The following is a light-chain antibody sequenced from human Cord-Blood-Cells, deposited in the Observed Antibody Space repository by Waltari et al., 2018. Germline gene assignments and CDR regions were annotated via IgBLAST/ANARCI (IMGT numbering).Light chain of an antibody. V-gene: IGKV3-15*01. CDR1: QSVSSN. J-gene: IGKJ5*01. Sequence: EIVMTQSPATLSVSPGERATLSCRASQSVSSNLAWYQQKPGQAPRLLIYGASTRATGIPARFSDSGSGTEFTLTISSLQSEDFAVYYCQQYKNWPPITFGQGTRLEIK. CDR3: QQYKNWPPIT. CDR2: GAS.